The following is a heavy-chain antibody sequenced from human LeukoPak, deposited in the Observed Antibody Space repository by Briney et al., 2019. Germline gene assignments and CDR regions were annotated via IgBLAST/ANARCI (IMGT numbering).Heavy chain of an antibody. V-gene: IGHV3-23*01. CDR2: IGGSGGST. D-gene: IGHD1-26*01. CDR3: AKDSGSYLDY. Sequence: GGSLRLSCAASGFTFSSYAMSWVRQAPGKGLQWVSAIGGSGGSTYYADSVKGRFTISRDNSKNTLYLQMNSLRAEDTAVYYCAKDSGSYLDYWGQGTLVTVSS. J-gene: IGHJ4*02. CDR1: GFTFSSYA.